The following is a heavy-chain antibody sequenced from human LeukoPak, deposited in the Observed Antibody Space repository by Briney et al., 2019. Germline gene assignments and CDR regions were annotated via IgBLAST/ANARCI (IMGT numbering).Heavy chain of an antibody. D-gene: IGHD6-13*01. J-gene: IGHJ6*02. CDR1: GFTFSDYY. CDR2: ISSSGSTI. Sequence: GGSLRLSCAASGFTFSDYYMSWIRQAPGKGLEWVSYISSSGSTIYYADSVKGRFTISRDNAKNSLYLQMNSLRAEDTAVYYCANLQDSSSWYSSHYYYYGMDVWGQGTTVTVSS. CDR3: ANLQDSSSWYSSHYYYYGMDV. V-gene: IGHV3-11*01.